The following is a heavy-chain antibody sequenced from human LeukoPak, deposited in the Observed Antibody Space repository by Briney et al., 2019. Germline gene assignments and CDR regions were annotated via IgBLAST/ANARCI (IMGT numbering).Heavy chain of an antibody. J-gene: IGHJ4*02. CDR1: GFTFSSYW. Sequence: GGSLRLSCAAYGFTFSSYWMSWVRQAPGKGLEWVANIKQDGSEKYYVDSVKGRFTISRDNAKNSLYLQMNSLRAEDTAVYYCARDPWWPRGCSDYWGQGTLVTVSS. CDR2: IKQDGSEK. CDR3: ARDPWWPRGCSDY. D-gene: IGHD2-15*01. V-gene: IGHV3-7*01.